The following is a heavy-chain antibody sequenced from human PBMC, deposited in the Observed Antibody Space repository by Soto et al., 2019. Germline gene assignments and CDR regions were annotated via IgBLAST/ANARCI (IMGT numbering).Heavy chain of an antibody. J-gene: IGHJ4*02. CDR1: GYSFTRYW. Sequence: GESLKISYKGSGYSFTRYWIGWVRQMPGKGLEWMGIIYPGDSDTRYSPSFQGQVTISADKSISTAYLQWSSLKASDTAMYYCARPSCSSTSCFCDYWGQGTLVTVSS. D-gene: IGHD2-2*01. V-gene: IGHV5-51*01. CDR3: ARPSCSSTSCFCDY. CDR2: IYPGDSDT.